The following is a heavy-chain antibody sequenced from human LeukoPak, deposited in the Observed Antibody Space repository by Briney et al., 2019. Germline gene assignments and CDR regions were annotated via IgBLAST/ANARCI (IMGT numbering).Heavy chain of an antibody. D-gene: IGHD6-19*01. Sequence: YYSGSTNYNPSLKXRXTXXXDTSKXQFSLKLSSVTAADTAVYYCARRYSSGWSYNWFDPWGQGTLVTVSS. CDR2: YYSGST. V-gene: IGHV4-59*08. CDR3: ARRYSSGWSYNWFDP. J-gene: IGHJ5*02.